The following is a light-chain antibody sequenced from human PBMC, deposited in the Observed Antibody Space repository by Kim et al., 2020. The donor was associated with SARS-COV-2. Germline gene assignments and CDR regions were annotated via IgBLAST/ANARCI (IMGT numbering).Light chain of an antibody. CDR3: QQYHAYWT. V-gene: IGKV1-5*01. CDR1: QSINKL. J-gene: IGKJ1*01. Sequence: SASVVDGVTITCRASQSINKLFAWYQQKPGTAPKLLIYDASTLESGVPSMFSGIGSETEFTLTISSLQPDDLATYYCQQYHAYWTFGQGTKVDIK. CDR2: DAS.